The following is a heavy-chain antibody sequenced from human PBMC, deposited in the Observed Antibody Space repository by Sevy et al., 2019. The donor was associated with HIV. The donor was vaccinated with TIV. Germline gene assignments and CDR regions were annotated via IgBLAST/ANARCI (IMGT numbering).Heavy chain of an antibody. J-gene: IGHJ3*02. V-gene: IGHV1-8*01. CDR3: ARVLRYFDCLVGGAFDI. CDR2: MNPNSGNT. Sequence: ASVKVSCKASGYTFTSYDINWVRQATGQGLEWMGWMNPNSGNTGYPQKFQGRVTMTRNTSISTAYMQLSSLRSEDTAVYYCARVLRYFDCLVGGAFDIWGQGTMVTV. D-gene: IGHD3-9*01. CDR1: GYTFTSYD.